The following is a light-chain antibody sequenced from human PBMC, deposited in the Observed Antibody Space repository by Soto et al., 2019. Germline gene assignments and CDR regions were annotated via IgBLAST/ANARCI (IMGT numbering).Light chain of an antibody. Sequence: EIVLTQSPGTLSLSPGERATLSCRASQSVSSTYLGWYHQKPGQAPRLLIYGASSRATGSPDRFSGSGSVTDFTLTISRLETEYFAVYYCPQYRNSPNTFGNGAKVE. J-gene: IGKJ1*01. V-gene: IGKV3-20*01. CDR2: GAS. CDR1: QSVSSTY. CDR3: PQYRNSPNT.